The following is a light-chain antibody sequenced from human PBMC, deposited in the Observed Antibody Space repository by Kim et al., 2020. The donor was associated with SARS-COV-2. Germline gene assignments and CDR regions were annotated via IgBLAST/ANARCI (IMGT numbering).Light chain of an antibody. V-gene: IGKV1-5*03. J-gene: IGKJ1*01. CDR2: KTS. CDR3: QRYNTPPWT. Sequence: ASSGDSVTITCRASQSISTWLAWYQQKPGRAPKLLIHKTSSLEPGVSSRFSGSGSGTEFTLTISSLQPDDYATYYCQRYNTPPWTFGQGTKVDIK. CDR1: QSISTW.